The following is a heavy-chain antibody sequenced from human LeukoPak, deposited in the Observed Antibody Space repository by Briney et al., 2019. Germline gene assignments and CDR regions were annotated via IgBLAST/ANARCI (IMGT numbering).Heavy chain of an antibody. D-gene: IGHD5-24*01. CDR1: GFTFSSYA. V-gene: IGHV3-30*04. CDR3: ARGMLVRDGYNDCFDY. J-gene: IGHJ4*02. Sequence: GGSLRLSCAASGFTFSSYAMHWVRQAPGKGLEWVAVISYDGSNKYYADSVKGRFTISRDNSKNTLYLQMNSLRAEDTAVYCCARGMLVRDGYNDCFDYWGQGTLVTVSS. CDR2: ISYDGSNK.